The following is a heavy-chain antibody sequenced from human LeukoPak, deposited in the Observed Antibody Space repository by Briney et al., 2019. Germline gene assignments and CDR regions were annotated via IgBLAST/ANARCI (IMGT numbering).Heavy chain of an antibody. CDR1: GGSISSSSYY. D-gene: IGHD5-12*01. Sequence: SETLSLTCTISGGSISSSSYYWGWIRQPPGKGLEWIGEINHSGSTNYNPSLKSRVTISVDTSKNQFSLKLSSVTAADTAVYYCAAGVASLFDYWGQGTLVTVSS. CDR2: INHSGST. J-gene: IGHJ4*02. CDR3: AAGVASLFDY. V-gene: IGHV4-39*07.